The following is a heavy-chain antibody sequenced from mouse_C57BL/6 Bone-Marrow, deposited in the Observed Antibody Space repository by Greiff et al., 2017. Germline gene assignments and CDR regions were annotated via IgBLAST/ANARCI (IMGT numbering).Heavy chain of an antibody. J-gene: IGHJ2*01. CDR2: IYPSDSET. Sequence: QVQLQQPGPELVRPGSSVKLSCKASGYTFTSYWMDWVKQRPGQGLEWIGNIYPSDSETPYNQKFKDKATLTVDKSSSTAYMQLSSLTSEDSAVYYCASGTVPYYFDYWGQGTTLTVSA. V-gene: IGHV1-61*01. D-gene: IGHD4-1*01. CDR1: GYTFTSYW. CDR3: ASGTVPYYFDY.